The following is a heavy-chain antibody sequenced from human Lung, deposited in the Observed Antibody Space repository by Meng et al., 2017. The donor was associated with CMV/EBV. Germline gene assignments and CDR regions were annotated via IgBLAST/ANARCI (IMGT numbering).Heavy chain of an antibody. CDR3: AKGMGLRFLGACDH. CDR2: IRYETSNK. V-gene: IGHV3-30*02. CDR1: GFTFSSYG. D-gene: IGHD3-3*01. J-gene: IGHJ4*02. Sequence: GESLKISCAASGFTFSSYGMHWVRQAPGKGLEWVAFIRYETSNKYYVDSVKGRFTISRDNSKNTLYLQMNSLRVDDTAVYYCAKGMGLRFLGACDHWGQGSLVXVSS.